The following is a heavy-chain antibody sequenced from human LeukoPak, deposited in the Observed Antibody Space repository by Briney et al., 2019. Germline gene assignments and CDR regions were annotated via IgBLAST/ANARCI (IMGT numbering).Heavy chain of an antibody. CDR3: ARGRIDFPTYHFYMDV. D-gene: IGHD3-3*01. Sequence: SETLSLTCTVSGASISSDGYYWTWIRQHPEKGLEWVGYIYNSGTTYYNPSLKSRMTISADTSKNQFSLRLSSVTAADTAVYYCARGRIDFPTYHFYMDVWGKGTTVTVSS. V-gene: IGHV4-31*03. J-gene: IGHJ6*03. CDR1: GASISSDGYY. CDR2: IYNSGTT.